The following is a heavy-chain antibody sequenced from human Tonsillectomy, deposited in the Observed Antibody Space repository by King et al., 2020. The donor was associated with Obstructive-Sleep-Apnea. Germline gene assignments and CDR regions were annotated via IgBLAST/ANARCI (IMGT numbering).Heavy chain of an antibody. CDR3: ARAEIVVVTAILGFFDL. Sequence: VQLVESGGGVVQPGRSLRLSCAASGFTFSSYAMHWVRQAPGKGLEWVAVISYDGSNKYYADSVKGRFTISRDNSKNTLYLQMNSLRAEDTAVYYCARAEIVVVTAILGFFDLWGQGTLVTVSS. CDR1: GFTFSSYA. D-gene: IGHD2-21*02. V-gene: IGHV3-30*04. CDR2: ISYDGSNK. J-gene: IGHJ4*02.